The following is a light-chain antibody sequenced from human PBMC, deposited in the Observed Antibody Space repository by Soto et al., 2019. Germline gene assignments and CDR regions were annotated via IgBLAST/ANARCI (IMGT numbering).Light chain of an antibody. CDR2: DAS. J-gene: IGKJ1*01. V-gene: IGKV3-20*01. Sequence: EIVLTQSPGTLSLSPGDRATLSCRASQSVTNRYLAWYQQRPGQAPRPLIYDASSRATGIPDRFSGSGSGTDFTLTISRLEPEDFVVYYCQQYGSSPRTFGQGTKVEIK. CDR1: QSVTNRY. CDR3: QQYGSSPRT.